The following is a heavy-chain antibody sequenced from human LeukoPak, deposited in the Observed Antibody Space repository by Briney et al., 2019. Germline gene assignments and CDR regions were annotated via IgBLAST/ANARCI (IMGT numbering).Heavy chain of an antibody. Sequence: GGSLRLSCAASGFTFSSYWMSWVRQAPGKGLEWVANIKQDGSEKYYVDSVKGRFTISRDNAKNSLYLQMNSLRAEDTAVYYCARVVIAARPGRYYDSSGYPDDYWGQGTLVTVSS. J-gene: IGHJ4*02. CDR1: GFTFSSYW. CDR3: ARVVIAARPGRYYDSSGYPDDY. CDR2: IKQDGSEK. V-gene: IGHV3-7*01. D-gene: IGHD3-22*01.